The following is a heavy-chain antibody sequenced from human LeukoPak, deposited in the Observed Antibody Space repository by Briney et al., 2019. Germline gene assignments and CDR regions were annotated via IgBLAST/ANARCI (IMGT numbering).Heavy chain of an antibody. Sequence: GGSLRLSCAASGFTFSSYWMSWVRQAPGKGLEWVSNIKEDGSEKDYVDSVKGRFTISRDSAKNSLYLQMNSLRAEDTAVYYCARDKGSWYSSLCFQHWGQGTLVTVSS. D-gene: IGHD6-13*01. V-gene: IGHV3-7*01. J-gene: IGHJ1*01. CDR1: GFTFSSYW. CDR3: ARDKGSWYSSLCFQH. CDR2: IKEDGSEK.